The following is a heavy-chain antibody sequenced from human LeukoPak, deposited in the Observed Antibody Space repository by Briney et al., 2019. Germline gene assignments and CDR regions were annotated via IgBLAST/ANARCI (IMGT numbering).Heavy chain of an antibody. V-gene: IGHV1-46*01. CDR1: GYTFPSYY. J-gene: IGHJ4*02. Sequence: GSSVKVSCKASGYTFPSYYMHWVRHAPGHGLESMGIINPRGGSTSYAQQFQGRVTLTRDTSTSTVYMELSSLRSDDTAVYYCARGGVDTAMARVYFDYWGQGTLVTVSS. D-gene: IGHD5-18*01. CDR3: ARGGVDTAMARVYFDY. CDR2: INPRGGST.